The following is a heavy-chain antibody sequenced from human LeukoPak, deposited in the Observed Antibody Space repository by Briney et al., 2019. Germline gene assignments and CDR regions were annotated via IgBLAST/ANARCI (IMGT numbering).Heavy chain of an antibody. CDR1: GGTFSSYA. Sequence: SVKVSCKASGGTFSSYAISWVRQAPGQGLEWMGGIIPIFGTANYAQKFQGRVTITTDESTSTAYMELSSLRSEDTAVYYCARCAHYDILTGFWGYAFDIWGQGPLVTASS. D-gene: IGHD3-9*01. CDR2: IIPIFGTA. V-gene: IGHV1-69*05. CDR3: ARCAHYDILTGFWGYAFDI. J-gene: IGHJ3*02.